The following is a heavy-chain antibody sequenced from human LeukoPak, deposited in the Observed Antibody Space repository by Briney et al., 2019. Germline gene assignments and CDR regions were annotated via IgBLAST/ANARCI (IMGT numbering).Heavy chain of an antibody. CDR1: GYTFTSYG. J-gene: IGHJ4*02. D-gene: IGHD2-2*01. Sequence: ASVKVSCKASGYTFTSYGISWVRQAPGQGLEWMGWISAYNGNTNYAQKLQGRVTMTPDTSTSTAYMELRSLRSGDTAVYYCARDNVVVPALDYWGQGTLVTVSS. CDR2: ISAYNGNT. V-gene: IGHV1-18*01. CDR3: ARDNVVVPALDY.